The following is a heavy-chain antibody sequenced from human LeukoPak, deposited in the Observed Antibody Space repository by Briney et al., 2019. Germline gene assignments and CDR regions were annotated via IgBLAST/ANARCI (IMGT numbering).Heavy chain of an antibody. V-gene: IGHV1-18*01. CDR2: ISAYNGNT. Sequence: GPVKVSCKASGYTFTSYGISWVRQAPGQGLEWMGWISAYNGNTNYAQKLQGRVTMTTDTSTSTAYMELRSLRSDDTAVYYCAREGVYSPDPSSYHRHAFDVWGKGTVVIVSS. CDR1: GYTFTSYG. J-gene: IGHJ3*01. D-gene: IGHD3-16*02. CDR3: AREGVYSPDPSSYHRHAFDV.